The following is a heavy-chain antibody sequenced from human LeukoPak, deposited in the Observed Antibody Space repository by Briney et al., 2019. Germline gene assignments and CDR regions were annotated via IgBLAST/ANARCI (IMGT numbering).Heavy chain of an antibody. CDR1: GGSISGYY. CDR2: IYYSGST. J-gene: IGHJ4*02. Sequence: SETLSLTCTVSGGSISGYYWSWIRQPPGERLEWIGYIYYSGSTNYNPSLKSRVTISVDTSKNQFSLKLSSVTAADTAVYFCARDGGSGSYYRFDSWGQGALVTVSS. CDR3: ARDGGSGSYYRFDS. D-gene: IGHD3-10*01. V-gene: IGHV4-59*01.